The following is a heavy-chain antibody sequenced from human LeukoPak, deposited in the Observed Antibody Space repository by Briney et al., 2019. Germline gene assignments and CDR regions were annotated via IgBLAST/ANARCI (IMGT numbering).Heavy chain of an antibody. V-gene: IGHV4-59*08. CDR3: ARHGNYYDSSGYNYYFDY. Sequence: SETLSLTCTVSGVSISSYYWSWIRQPPGKGLEWIGNIYYSGSTKYNPSLKSRVTISVDTSKNHFSLKLSSVTAADTAVYYCARHGNYYDSSGYNYYFDYWGQGTLGAVSS. D-gene: IGHD3-22*01. J-gene: IGHJ4*02. CDR2: IYYSGST. CDR1: GVSISSYY.